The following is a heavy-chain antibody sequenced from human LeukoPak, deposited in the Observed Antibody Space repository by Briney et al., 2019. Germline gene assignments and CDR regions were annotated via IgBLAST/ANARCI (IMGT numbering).Heavy chain of an antibody. CDR3: ARHLGGYSYGYSE. CDR2: IYYSGSI. D-gene: IGHD5-18*01. V-gene: IGHV4-59*01. J-gene: IGHJ4*02. Sequence: SETLSLTCTVSGGSISSYYWSWIRQPPGKGLEWIGYIYYSGSINYNPSLKSRVTISVDTSKNQFSLKLSSVTAADTAVYYCARHLGGYSYGYSEWGQGTLVTVSS. CDR1: GGSISSYY.